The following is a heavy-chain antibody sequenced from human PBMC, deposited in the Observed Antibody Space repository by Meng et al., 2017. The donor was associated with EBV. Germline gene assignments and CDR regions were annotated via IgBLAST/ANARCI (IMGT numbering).Heavy chain of an antibody. J-gene: IGHJ4*02. CDR3: ARDGRLYDTPSPFDY. Sequence: QVQLVQAGAEVKKPGASVKVSCQASGYTFNSYGISWVRQAPGQGLEWMGWISAYNGNTNYAQKLQGRVTMTTDTSTSTAYMELRSLRSDDTAVYYCARDGRLYDTPSPFDYWGQGTLVTVSS. CDR2: ISAYNGNT. CDR1: GYTFNSYG. D-gene: IGHD3-22*01. V-gene: IGHV1-18*01.